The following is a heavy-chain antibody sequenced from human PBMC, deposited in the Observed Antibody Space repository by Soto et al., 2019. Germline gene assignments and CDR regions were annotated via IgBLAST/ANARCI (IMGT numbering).Heavy chain of an antibody. J-gene: IGHJ3*02. Sequence: SETLSLTCTVSGGSISSGGYYWSWILQHPGEGPEWIGYIYYSGSTYYNPSVQSRVTISVDTSKNQFSLKLSAVTAADTAVDYCAIPHGVRGSDHYDLSGAFDIWGQGTMVTVSS. CDR2: IYYSGST. CDR1: GGSISSGGYY. CDR3: AIPHGVRGSDHYDLSGAFDI. D-gene: IGHD2-8*01. V-gene: IGHV4-31*03.